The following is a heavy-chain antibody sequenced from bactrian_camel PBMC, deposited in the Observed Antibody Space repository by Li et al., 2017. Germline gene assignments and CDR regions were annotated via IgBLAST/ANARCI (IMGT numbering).Heavy chain of an antibody. J-gene: IGHJ6*01. V-gene: IGHV3-2*01. CDR3: VMGTVVGGTGSDFGY. D-gene: IGHD6*01. Sequence: HVQLVESGGGLVQPGGSLRLSCAASKFTWGTYDYMSWVRQAPGKGLEWVSSIYSDGSNTYYAESVKGRFTISRDNSKTTVAPQMSSLKPEDTAVYYCVMGTVVGGTGSDFGYWGQGTQVTVS. CDR2: IYSDGSNT. CDR1: KFTWGTYDY.